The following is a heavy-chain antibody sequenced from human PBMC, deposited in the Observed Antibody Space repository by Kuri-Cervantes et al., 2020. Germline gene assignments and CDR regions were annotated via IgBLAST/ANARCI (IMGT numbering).Heavy chain of an antibody. D-gene: IGHD3-10*01. V-gene: IGHV3-9*01. J-gene: IGHJ4*02. CDR1: GFTFDDYA. CDR2: ISWNSGSI. Sequence: GGSLRLSCAASGFTFDDYAMHWVRQAPGKGLEWVSGISWNSGSIGYADSVKGRFTTSRDNAKNTLYLQMNSLRAEDAAVYYCASQRSTMVQGVAGLLDYWGQGTLVTVSS. CDR3: ASQRSTMVQGVAGLLDY.